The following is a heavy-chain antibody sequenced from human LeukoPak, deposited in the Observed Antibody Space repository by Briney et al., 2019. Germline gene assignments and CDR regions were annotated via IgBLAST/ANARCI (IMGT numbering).Heavy chain of an antibody. CDR3: ARQGYSYGLPIDY. CDR1: GGSISSYY. Sequence: SETLSLTCTVSGGSISSYYWSWIRQPPGKGLEWGGYIYYSGSTNYNPSLKSRVTISVDTSKNQFSLKLSSVTAADTAVYYCARQGYSYGLPIDYWGQGTLVTVSS. V-gene: IGHV4-59*08. J-gene: IGHJ4*02. CDR2: IYYSGST. D-gene: IGHD5-18*01.